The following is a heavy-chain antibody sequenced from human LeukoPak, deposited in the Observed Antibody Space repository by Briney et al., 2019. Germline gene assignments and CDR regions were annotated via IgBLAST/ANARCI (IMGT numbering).Heavy chain of an antibody. CDR1: GFTFSSYS. CDR2: ISSSSSTI. V-gene: IGHV3-48*02. J-gene: IGHJ4*02. D-gene: IGHD2-15*01. CDR3: ASFVVVVAGEDY. Sequence: GGSLRLSCAASGFTFSSYSMNWVRQAPGKGLEWVSYISSSSSTIYYADSVKGRVTISRDNAKNSLYLQMTSLRDEDTAVYYCASFVVVVAGEDYWGQGTLVTVSS.